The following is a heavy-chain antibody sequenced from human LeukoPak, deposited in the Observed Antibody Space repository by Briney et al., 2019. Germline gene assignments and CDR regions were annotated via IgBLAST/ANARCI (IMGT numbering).Heavy chain of an antibody. V-gene: IGHV3-21*01. Sequence: GGSLRLSCAASGFTFSSSAMNWVRQAPGKGLEWVSSINNVGSHIYYADSVKGRFTISRDNSKNTLYLQMNSLRAEDTAVYYCAKDLKWVTGTTYFQHWGQGTLVTVSS. CDR1: GFTFSSSA. CDR3: AKDLKWVTGTTYFQH. D-gene: IGHD1-7*01. CDR2: INNVGSHI. J-gene: IGHJ1*01.